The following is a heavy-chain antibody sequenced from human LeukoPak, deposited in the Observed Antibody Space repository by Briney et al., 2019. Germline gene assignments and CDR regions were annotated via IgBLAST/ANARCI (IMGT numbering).Heavy chain of an antibody. V-gene: IGHV3-48*03. CDR3: ASGYEDFDY. CDR1: GFTFSSYE. Sequence: SGGSLRLTCAASGFTFSSYEMNWVRQAPGKGLEWVSYISSYGSTIDYADSVKGRFTISRDNAKNSLYLQMNSLRVEDTAVYYCASGYEDFDYWGQGTLVTVSS. CDR2: ISSYGSTI. J-gene: IGHJ4*02. D-gene: IGHD5-12*01.